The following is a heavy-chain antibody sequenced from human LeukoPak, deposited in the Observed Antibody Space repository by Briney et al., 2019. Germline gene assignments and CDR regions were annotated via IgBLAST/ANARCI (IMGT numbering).Heavy chain of an antibody. V-gene: IGHV3-23*01. J-gene: IGHJ4*02. D-gene: IGHD3-10*01. CDR3: AKQFRGSFDY. CDR2: ISGAGITT. CDR1: GFTFSSYG. Sequence: GGSLRLSCAASGFTFSSYGMSWVHQAPGKGLEWVSAISGAGITTYYADSVKGRFTISRDNSKNTLYLQMNSLRAEDTAVYYCAKQFRGSFDYWGQGTLVTVSS.